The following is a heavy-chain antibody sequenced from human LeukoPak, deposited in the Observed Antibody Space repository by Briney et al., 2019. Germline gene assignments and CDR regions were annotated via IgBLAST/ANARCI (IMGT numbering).Heavy chain of an antibody. J-gene: IGHJ6*03. CDR2: IIPIFGTA. CDR1: GGTFSSYA. V-gene: IGHV1-69*05. D-gene: IGHD3-16*01. Sequence: RASVKVSCKASGGTFSSYAISWVRQAPGQGLEWMGRIIPIFGTANYAQKFQGRVTITTDESTSTAYMELSSLRSEDTAVYYCARVSLSGSYYYMDVWGKGTTVTVSS. CDR3: ARVSLSGSYYYMDV.